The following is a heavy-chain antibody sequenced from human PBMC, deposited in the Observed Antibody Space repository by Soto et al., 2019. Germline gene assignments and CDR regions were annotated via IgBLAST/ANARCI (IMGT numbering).Heavy chain of an antibody. CDR3: DRDHRYCSGSSCRPYYYYYGMDV. CDR2: ISGTSDYI. D-gene: IGHD2-15*01. CDR1: GFTFSSYS. J-gene: IGHJ6*02. V-gene: IGHV3-21*01. Sequence: PGGSLRLSCAASGFTFSSYSMNWVRQAPGRGLECVAAISGTSDYIYYADSVKGRFNISRDNAKTSLYIQMNSLRAEDTAVYYFDRDHRYCSGSSCRPYYYYYGMDVWVQGTTVTVSS.